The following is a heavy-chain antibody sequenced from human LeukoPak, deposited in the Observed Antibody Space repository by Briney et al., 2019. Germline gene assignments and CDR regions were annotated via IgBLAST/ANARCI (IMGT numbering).Heavy chain of an antibody. CDR2: IKQDGSEK. D-gene: IGHD5-18*01. CDR1: GFTFSTSA. V-gene: IGHV3-7*01. J-gene: IGHJ4*02. CDR3: ARSLWPEDY. Sequence: GGSLRLSCVVSGFTFSTSAMSWVRQAPGKGLEWVANIKQDGSEKNYVDSVKGRFTISRDNAKTSLYLQMNSLRAEDTAVYYCARSLWPEDYWGQGTLVTVSS.